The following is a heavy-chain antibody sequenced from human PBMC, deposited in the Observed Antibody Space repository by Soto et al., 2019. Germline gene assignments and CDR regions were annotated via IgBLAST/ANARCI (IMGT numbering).Heavy chain of an antibody. CDR3: ASLTTLATYLDL. CDR2: INLDGSDT. Sequence: EVQLVEYGGGLVQPGGSLRLSCAASGFTFTHYWIHWVRQIPGKGLVWVSHINLDGSDTNYADSVKGRFTISRDNAKDTVYLQMNSLRAEDTAVYYCASLTTLATYLDLWGRGTLVTVSS. CDR1: GFTFTHYW. J-gene: IGHJ2*01. V-gene: IGHV3-74*01. D-gene: IGHD6-13*01.